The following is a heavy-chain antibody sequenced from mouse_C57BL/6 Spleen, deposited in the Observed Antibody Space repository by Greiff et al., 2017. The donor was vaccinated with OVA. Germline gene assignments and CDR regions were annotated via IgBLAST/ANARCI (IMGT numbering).Heavy chain of an antibody. CDR2: IDPSDSYT. Sequence: QVQLQQPGAELVMPGASVKLSCKASGYTFTSYWMHWVKQRPGQGLEWIGEIDPSDSYTNYNQKFKGKSTLTVDKSSSTAYMQLSSLTSEDSAVYHGARGTAQAQFVYWGQGTLVTVSA. CDR3: ARGTAQAQFVY. D-gene: IGHD3-2*02. J-gene: IGHJ3*01. V-gene: IGHV1-69*01. CDR1: GYTFTSYW.